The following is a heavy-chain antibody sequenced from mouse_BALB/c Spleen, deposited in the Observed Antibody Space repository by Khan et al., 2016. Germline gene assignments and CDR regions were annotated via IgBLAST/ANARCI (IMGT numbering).Heavy chain of an antibody. D-gene: IGHD2-3*01. CDR1: DYAFSSYW. J-gene: IGHJ2*01. V-gene: IGHV1-80*01. CDR2: SYPGDDDT. CDR3: ARSNDGFPYYFDY. Sequence: QVQLKESGAELVRPGSSVKISCKASDYAFSSYWMNWVKQRPGQGLEWIGQSYPGDDDTDYNGKFTGKATLTADKSSSTACMHLTSLTSEHSAFYFSARSNDGFPYYFDYWGQGTTLTVSS.